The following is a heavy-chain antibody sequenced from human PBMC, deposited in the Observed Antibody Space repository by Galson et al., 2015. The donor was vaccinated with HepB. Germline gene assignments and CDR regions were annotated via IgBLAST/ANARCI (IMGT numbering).Heavy chain of an antibody. J-gene: IGHJ4*02. CDR2: ISYDGSNK. CDR1: GFTFSSYG. V-gene: IGHV3-30*03. CDR3: ARGGSRTTKDRYDY. D-gene: IGHD3-16*01. Sequence: SLRLSCAASGFTFSSYGMHWVRQAPGKGLEWVAVISYDGSNKYYADSVKGRFTISRDNSKNTLYLQMNSLRSEDTAVYYCARGGSRTTKDRYDYWGQGTLVTVSS.